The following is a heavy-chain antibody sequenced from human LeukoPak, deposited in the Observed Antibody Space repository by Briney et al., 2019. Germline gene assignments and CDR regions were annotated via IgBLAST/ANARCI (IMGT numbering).Heavy chain of an antibody. D-gene: IGHD3-3*01. J-gene: IGHJ6*03. CDR3: ARDSGDDFWSGYYIRYYMDV. V-gene: IGHV4-61*02. Sequence: SETLSLTCTVSGGSISSGGYYWSWIRQPAGKGLEWIGRIYTSGSTNYNPSLKSRVTISVDTSKNQFSLKLSSVTAADTAVYYCARDSGDDFWSGYYIRYYMDVWGKGTTVTVSS. CDR2: IYTSGST. CDR1: GGSISSGGYY.